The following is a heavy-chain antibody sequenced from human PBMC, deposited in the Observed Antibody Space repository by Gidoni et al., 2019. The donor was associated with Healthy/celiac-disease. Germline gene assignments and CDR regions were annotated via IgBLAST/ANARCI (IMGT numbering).Heavy chain of an antibody. CDR2: IRSKAYGGTT. V-gene: IGHV3-49*05. D-gene: IGHD6-6*01. CDR1: GFTFGDYA. CDR3: TRDEAARPAVY. J-gene: IGHJ4*02. Sequence: GGGLVKPGRSLRLSCTASGFTFGDYAMSWFRQAPGKGLEWVGFIRSKAYGGTTEYAASVKGRFTISRDDSKSIAYLQMNSLKTEDTAVYYCTRDEAARPAVYWGQGTLVTVSS.